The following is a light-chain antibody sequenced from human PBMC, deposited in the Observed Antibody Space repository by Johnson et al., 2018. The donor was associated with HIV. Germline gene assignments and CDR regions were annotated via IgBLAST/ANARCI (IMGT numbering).Light chain of an antibody. J-gene: IGLJ1*01. V-gene: IGLV1-51*01. Sequence: QSVLTQPPSVSAAPGQKVTISCSGSSSNIGNNYVSWYQQLPGTVPKLLIYDNNKRPSGIPDRFSGSKSGTSATLGITGLQTGDEADYYCGTWDDSLSTGGVFGAGTKVTVL. CDR2: DNN. CDR1: SSNIGNNY. CDR3: GTWDDSLSTGGV.